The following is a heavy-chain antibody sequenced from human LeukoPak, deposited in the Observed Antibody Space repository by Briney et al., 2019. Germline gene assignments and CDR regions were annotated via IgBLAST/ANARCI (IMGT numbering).Heavy chain of an antibody. D-gene: IGHD3-3*01. Sequence: GSLRLSCSASGFTFSTYWMSWVRQPPGKGLEWIGSIYYSGSTSYNPSLKSRVTISVDTSKNQFSLKLSSVSAADTAVYYCARRGEYDFWSGYFDHWGQGTLVTVSS. J-gene: IGHJ4*02. CDR2: IYYSGST. CDR1: GFTFSTYW. CDR3: ARRGEYDFWSGYFDH. V-gene: IGHV4-39*01.